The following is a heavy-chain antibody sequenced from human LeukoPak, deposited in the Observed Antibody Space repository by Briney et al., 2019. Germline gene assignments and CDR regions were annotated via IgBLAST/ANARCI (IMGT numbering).Heavy chain of an antibody. Sequence: ASVKVSCKASGYTFTSYGISWVRPAPGQGLEWMGWISAYNGNTNYAQKLQGRVTMTTDTSTSTAYMELRSLRSDDTAVYYCARDSILTGEFDYWGQGTLVTVSS. CDR3: ARDSILTGEFDY. V-gene: IGHV1-18*01. CDR1: GYTFTSYG. CDR2: ISAYNGNT. J-gene: IGHJ4*02. D-gene: IGHD3-9*01.